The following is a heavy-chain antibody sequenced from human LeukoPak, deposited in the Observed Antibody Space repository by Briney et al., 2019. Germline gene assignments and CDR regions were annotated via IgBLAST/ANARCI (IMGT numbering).Heavy chain of an antibody. CDR3: ARDAISRGSGAYCDC. Sequence: GGSLRLSCAASGFTFSTYPMHWVRQAPGKGLEWLAVISYDGSNKDYADSVKGRFAISRDNSKDTLYLQMNSLREEDTAVYYCARDAISRGSGAYCDCWGQGALVTVSS. CDR1: GFTFSTYP. V-gene: IGHV3-30*01. D-gene: IGHD3-10*01. CDR2: ISYDGSNK. J-gene: IGHJ4*02.